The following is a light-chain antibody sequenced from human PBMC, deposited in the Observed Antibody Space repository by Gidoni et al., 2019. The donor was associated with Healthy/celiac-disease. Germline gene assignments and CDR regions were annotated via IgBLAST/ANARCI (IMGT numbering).Light chain of an antibody. V-gene: IGKV1-5*01. CDR2: VAS. CDR3: QQYNSYSPL. Sequence: DIQMTQSPSTLSASVGDRVTITCRASQSISSWLAWYQQKPGKAPKLLIYVASSLESGVPSRFSGSGSGTEFTLTISSLQPDDFATYYCQQYNSYSPLFGQGTKLEIK. CDR1: QSISSW. J-gene: IGKJ2*01.